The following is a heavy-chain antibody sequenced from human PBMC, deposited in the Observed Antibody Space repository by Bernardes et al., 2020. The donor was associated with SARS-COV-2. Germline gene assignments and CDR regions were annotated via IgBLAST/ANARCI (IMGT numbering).Heavy chain of an antibody. D-gene: IGHD1-7*01. V-gene: IGHV4-59*01. J-gene: IGHJ5*02. CDR2: IYSSGST. CDR3: AREGEGEEGTSPDNWFDP. CDR1: GGSISDSY. Sequence: SETLSLTCTVSGGSISDSYWSWIRQPPGKALEWIGYIYSSGSTNYNPSLKSRVTISADTSKNHFSLKLSSVTAADTAVYYCAREGEGEEGTSPDNWFDPWGQGTLVTVSS.